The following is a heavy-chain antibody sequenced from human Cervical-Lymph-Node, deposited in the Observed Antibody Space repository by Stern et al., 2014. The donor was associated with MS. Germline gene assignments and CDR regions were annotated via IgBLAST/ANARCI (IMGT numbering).Heavy chain of an antibody. CDR1: GYTFTTYG. CDR3: ARRRYSGNYGHFDY. J-gene: IGHJ4*02. D-gene: IGHD1-26*01. Sequence: QVQLGQSGAEVKKPGASVKVSCKASGYTFTTYGISWVRQAPGQGLEWMGWISTYNRNTIYAQKFQDRVTMTTDTSTTTAYMELRSLRSDDTAVYYCARRRYSGNYGHFDYWGQGTLVTVSS. V-gene: IGHV1-18*01. CDR2: ISTYNRNT.